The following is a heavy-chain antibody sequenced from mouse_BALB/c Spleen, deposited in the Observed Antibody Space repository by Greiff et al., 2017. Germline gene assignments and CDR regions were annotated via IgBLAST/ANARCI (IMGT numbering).Heavy chain of an antibody. D-gene: IGHD2-4*01. J-gene: IGHJ3*01. CDR3: ASTADYDEGFAY. CDR1: GFTFSSFG. CDR2: ISSGGSYT. V-gene: IGHV5-17*02. Sequence: EVKLMESGGGLVQPGGSRKLSCAASGFTFSSFGMHWVRQAPEKGLEWVAYISSGGSYTYYPDSVKGRFTITRDNAKNTLYLQMSSLRSEDTAMYYCASTADYDEGFAYWGQGTLVTVSA.